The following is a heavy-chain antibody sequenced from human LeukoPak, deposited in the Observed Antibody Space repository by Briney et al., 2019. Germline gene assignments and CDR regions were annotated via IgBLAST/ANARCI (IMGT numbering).Heavy chain of an antibody. D-gene: IGHD3-10*02. CDR3: AELGITMIGGV. Sequence: GGSLRLSCAASGFTFSRYAMSWVRQAPGKGLEWASAISGSGGSTYYADSVKGRFTISRDNAKNSLYLQMNSLRAEDTAVYYCAELGITMIGGVWGKGTTVTISS. J-gene: IGHJ6*04. V-gene: IGHV3-23*01. CDR2: ISGSGGST. CDR1: GFTFSRYA.